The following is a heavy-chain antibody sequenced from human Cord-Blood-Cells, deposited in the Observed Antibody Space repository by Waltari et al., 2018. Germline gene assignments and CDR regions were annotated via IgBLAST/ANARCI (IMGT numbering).Heavy chain of an antibody. V-gene: IGHV4-34*01. CDR2: INHSGSN. D-gene: IGHD6-13*01. Sequence: QVQLQQWGAGLLKPSETLSLTCAVYGGSFSGYYWSWIRQPPGKGLEWIGEINHSGSNNYNPALKSRFPISVDTSENQVSLKLSSVTAADTAVYYCARGHHATYIAAAPQHWGQGTLVTVSS. CDR3: ARGHHATYIAAAPQH. CDR1: GGSFSGYY. J-gene: IGHJ1*01.